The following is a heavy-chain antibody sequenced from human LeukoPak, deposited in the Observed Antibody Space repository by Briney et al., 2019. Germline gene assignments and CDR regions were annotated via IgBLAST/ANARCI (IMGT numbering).Heavy chain of an antibody. J-gene: IGHJ3*02. CDR1: GGSISSGSYY. CDR3: GRYQLLSAFDI. Sequence: KASETLSLTCTVSGGSISSGSYYWSWIRQPAGKGLEWIGRIYTSGSTNYNPSLKSRVTISVDTAKNQFSLKLSSVAAADTAVYYCGRYQLLSAFDIWGQGTMVTVSS. CDR2: IYTSGST. V-gene: IGHV4-61*02. D-gene: IGHD2-2*01.